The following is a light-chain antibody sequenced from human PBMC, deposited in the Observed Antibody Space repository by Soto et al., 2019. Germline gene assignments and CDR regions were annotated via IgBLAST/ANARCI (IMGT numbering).Light chain of an antibody. CDR1: QSISSW. CDR3: QYYNDYCWT. Sequence: DIQLTQSPSTLSASVGDRVTITCRASQSISSWLAWYQQKPVKAPNFLIYKTSNLESGVPSRFSGSGSGTEFTLTISSLQPDDFATYYCQYYNDYCWTFGQGTKVEIK. J-gene: IGKJ1*01. CDR2: KTS. V-gene: IGKV1-5*03.